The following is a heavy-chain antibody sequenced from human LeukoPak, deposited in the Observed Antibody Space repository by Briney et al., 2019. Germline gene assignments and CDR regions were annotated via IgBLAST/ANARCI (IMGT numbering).Heavy chain of an antibody. D-gene: IGHD1-26*01. CDR1: GFTFSGSA. V-gene: IGHV3-73*01. Sequence: QPGGSLRLSCAASGFTFSGSAMHWVRQASGKGLEWVGRIRSKANSYATAYAASVKGRFNISRDDSKNTAYLQMNSLKTEDTAVYYCTRTVGYNWFDPWGQGTLVTVSS. CDR3: TRTVGYNWFDP. CDR2: IRSKANSYAT. J-gene: IGHJ5*02.